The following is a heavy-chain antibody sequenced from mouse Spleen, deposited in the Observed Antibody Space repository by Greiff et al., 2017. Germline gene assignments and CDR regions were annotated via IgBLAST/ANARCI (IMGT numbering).Heavy chain of an antibody. V-gene: IGHV5-4*01. D-gene: IGHD1-1*01. CDR1: GFTFSSYA. J-gene: IGHJ2*01. CDR3: ARDVNYYGSRDYYFDY. CDR2: ISDGGSYT. Sequence: EVMLVESGGGLVKPGGSLKLSCAASGFTFSSYAMSWVRQTPEKRLEWVATISDGGSYTYYPDNVKGRFTISRDNAKNNLYLQMSHLKSEDTAMYYCARDVNYYGSRDYYFDYWGQGTTLTVSS.